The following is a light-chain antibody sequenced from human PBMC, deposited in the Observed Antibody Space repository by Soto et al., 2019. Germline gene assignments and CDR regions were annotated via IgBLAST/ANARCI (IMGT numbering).Light chain of an antibody. CDR1: SSNIGSNA. J-gene: IGLJ1*01. Sequence: QSVLTQPPSASATPGQRVTISCSGSSSNIGSNAVNWYQQLPGTAPKVLIYRSNLRPSGVPDRFSGSKSGTSASLAISGLQSEDEADYYCAAWDDSLNGFYVFGTGTKLTVL. CDR3: AAWDDSLNGFYV. V-gene: IGLV1-44*01. CDR2: RSN.